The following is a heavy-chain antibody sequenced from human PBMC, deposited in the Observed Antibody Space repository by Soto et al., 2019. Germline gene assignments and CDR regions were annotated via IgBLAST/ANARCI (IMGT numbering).Heavy chain of an antibody. V-gene: IGHV4-59*01. Sequence: QVQLQESRPGLVKPSETLSLTCTVSGGSISSYYWSWIRQPPGKGLELIGYMYYSGKTNYNPSLKSPVTISVDTFKNQCSLKLSSVTAADTAVYYCARVRGGPSSSDPHANYYYYYMDVGGKGTTVTVSS. CDR1: GGSISSYY. CDR2: MYYSGKT. D-gene: IGHD3-16*01. CDR3: ARVRGGPSSSDPHANYYYYYMDV. J-gene: IGHJ6*03.